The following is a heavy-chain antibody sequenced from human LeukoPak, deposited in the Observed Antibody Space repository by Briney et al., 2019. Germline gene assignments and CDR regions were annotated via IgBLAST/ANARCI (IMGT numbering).Heavy chain of an antibody. V-gene: IGHV3-48*03. J-gene: IGHJ4*02. CDR1: GFTFNTYE. Sequence: PGGPLRLSCAASGFTFNTYEMNWVRQAPGKGLEWLSYISSSGTTIYYADSVKGRFTISRDNAKNSLYLQMNSLRAEDTAVYYCAREAPLGSIWFGDLISTPPLDYWGQGTLVTVSS. CDR3: AREAPLGSIWFGDLISTPPLDY. CDR2: ISSSGTTI. D-gene: IGHD3-10*01.